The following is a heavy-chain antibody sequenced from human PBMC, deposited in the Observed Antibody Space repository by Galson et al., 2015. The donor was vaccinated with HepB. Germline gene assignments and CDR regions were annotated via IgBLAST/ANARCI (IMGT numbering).Heavy chain of an antibody. CDR1: GFTFSSYA. CDR3: ANDGSGSYYNPPNYYYYGMDV. D-gene: IGHD3-10*01. CDR2: ISGSGGST. Sequence: SLRLSCAASGFTFSSYAMSWVRQAPGKGLEWVSAISGSGGSTYYADSVKGRFTISRDNSKDTLYLQMNSLRAEDTAVYYCANDGSGSYYNPPNYYYYGMDVWGQGTTVTVSS. J-gene: IGHJ6*02. V-gene: IGHV3-23*01.